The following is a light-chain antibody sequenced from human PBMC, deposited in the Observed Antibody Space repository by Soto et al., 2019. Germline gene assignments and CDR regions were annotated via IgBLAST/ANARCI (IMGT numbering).Light chain of an antibody. CDR1: QGITND. J-gene: IGKJ1*01. V-gene: IGKV1-6*01. CDR3: LQDYNYPRT. CDR2: GAS. Sequence: AIQMTQSPSSLSASVGDRVTITCRASQGITNDLGWYQQKPGKAPKLLMHGASNLESGVPSRFSGSGSGTDFTLTISSLQPEDFATYYCLQDYNYPRTFGQGTKVEIK.